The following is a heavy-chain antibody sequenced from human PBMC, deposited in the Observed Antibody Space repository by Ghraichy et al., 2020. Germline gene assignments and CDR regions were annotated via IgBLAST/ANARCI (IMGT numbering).Heavy chain of an antibody. Sequence: SETLSLTCAVSGYSISGGFYWGWIRQPPGKGLEWIGSIYHSGKTYYNPSLKSRLTISVDTSKNLFSLKLSSLTAADTAMYYCASLIRDWNDRVGAFDIWGQGTKVTVSS. D-gene: IGHD1-1*01. CDR1: GYSISGGFY. CDR3: ASLIRDWNDRVGAFDI. J-gene: IGHJ3*02. V-gene: IGHV4-38-2*01. CDR2: IYHSGKT.